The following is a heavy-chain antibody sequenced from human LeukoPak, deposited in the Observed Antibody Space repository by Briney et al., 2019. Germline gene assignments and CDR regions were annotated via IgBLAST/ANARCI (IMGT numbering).Heavy chain of an antibody. Sequence: GGSLRLSCTVSGFTLSNFWMAWVRQAPGKGLEWVANIKQDGSEKYYADSVKGRFTISRDNAKNSLYLQMNTLRVEDTAVYYCAQGGATISDYWGQGTLVTVSS. D-gene: IGHD5-12*01. CDR1: GFTLSNFW. V-gene: IGHV3-7*01. CDR2: IKQDGSEK. J-gene: IGHJ4*02. CDR3: AQGGATISDY.